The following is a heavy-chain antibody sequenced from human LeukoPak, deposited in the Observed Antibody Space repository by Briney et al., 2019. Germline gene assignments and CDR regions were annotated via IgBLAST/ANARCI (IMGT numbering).Heavy chain of an antibody. V-gene: IGHV4-31*03. CDR3: ARDPLSDSSSWYSHFDYYGMDV. Sequence: SETLSLTCTVSGGSISSGGYYWSWIRQHPGKGLEWIGYIYYSGSTYYNPSLKSRVTISVDTSKNQFSLKLSSVTAADTAVYYCARDPLSDSSSWYSHFDYYGMDVWGQGTTVTVSS. CDR1: GGSISSGGYY. J-gene: IGHJ6*02. CDR2: IYYSGST. D-gene: IGHD6-13*01.